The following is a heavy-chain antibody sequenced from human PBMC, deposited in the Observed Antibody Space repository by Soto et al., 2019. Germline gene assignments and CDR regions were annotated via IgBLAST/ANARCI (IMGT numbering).Heavy chain of an antibody. V-gene: IGHV4-39*01. CDR2: IYYRGST. D-gene: IGHD6-19*01. CDR1: GGSISSSSYY. CDR3: ARRTVNIRTFYSGLKTHCFDY. Sequence: QLQLQESGPGLVKPSETLSLTCAVSGGSISSSSYYWGWIRQPPGKGLEWIGSIYYRGSTYYTPSLQSRVAISVDTSKNQSSLKLNSVTAADTAVYYCARRTVNIRTFYSGLKTHCFDYWGQGTLVTGSS. J-gene: IGHJ4*02.